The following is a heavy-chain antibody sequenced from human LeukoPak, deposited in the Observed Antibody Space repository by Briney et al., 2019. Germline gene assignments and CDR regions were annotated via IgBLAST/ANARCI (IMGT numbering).Heavy chain of an antibody. CDR3: ATERVYSGSYHTYYYGMDV. CDR1: GYTLTELS. J-gene: IGHJ6*02. D-gene: IGHD1-26*01. CDR2: FDPEDGET. V-gene: IGHV1-24*01. Sequence: VASVKVSCKVSGYTLTELSMHWVRQAPGKGLEWMGGFDPEDGETIYARKFQGRVTMTEDTSTDTAYMELSSLRSEDTAVYYCATERVYSGSYHTYYYGMDVWGQGTTVTVSS.